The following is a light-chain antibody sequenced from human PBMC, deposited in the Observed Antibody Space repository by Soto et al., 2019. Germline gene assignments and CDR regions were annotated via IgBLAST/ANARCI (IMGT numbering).Light chain of an antibody. CDR3: AAWDDSLNGQGV. CDR2: SND. Sequence: QSVLTQPPSASGTPGQRVSISCSGSSSNIGRNTVNWYQQLPGTAPKVLIYSNDQRPSGVPDRFSGSKSGTSASQAISGLQSEDEADYYCAAWDDSLNGQGVFGGGTKLTVL. CDR1: SSNIGRNT. V-gene: IGLV1-44*01. J-gene: IGLJ3*02.